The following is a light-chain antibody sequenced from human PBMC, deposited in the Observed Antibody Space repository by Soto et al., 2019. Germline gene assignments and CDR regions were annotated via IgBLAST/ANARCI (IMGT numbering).Light chain of an antibody. CDR2: KAS. CDR3: QQYKAYSYT. J-gene: IGKJ2*01. Sequence: DIHMTQSPSTLSASVGDRVTITCRASQTINVWLAWYQQKPGKVPKLLISKASSLESGVPSRFSGSGSGTEFTLTISSLQPDDFATYYCQQYKAYSYTFGQGTELVVK. V-gene: IGKV1-5*03. CDR1: QTINVW.